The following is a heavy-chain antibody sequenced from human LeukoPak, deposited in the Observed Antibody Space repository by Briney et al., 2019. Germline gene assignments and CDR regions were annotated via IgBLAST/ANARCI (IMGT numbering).Heavy chain of an antibody. Sequence: SVKVSCKASGGTFSSYAISWVRQAPGQGLEWMGGIIPIFGTANYAQKFQGRVTITADESTSTAYMELRSLRSDDTAVYYCASNSNPIFGAEPYYMDVWGKGTTVTVSS. CDR3: ASNSNPIFGAEPYYMDV. J-gene: IGHJ6*03. D-gene: IGHD3-3*01. V-gene: IGHV1-69*13. CDR1: GGTFSSYA. CDR2: IIPIFGTA.